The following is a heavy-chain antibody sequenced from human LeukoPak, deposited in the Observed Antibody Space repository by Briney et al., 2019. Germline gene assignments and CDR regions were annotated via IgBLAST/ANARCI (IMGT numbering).Heavy chain of an antibody. V-gene: IGHV3-30-3*01. CDR1: GFTFSSYA. CDR3: AKDNGGVKGETTYYYYGMDV. Sequence: GGSLRLSCAASGFTFSSYAMHWVRQAPGKGLEWVAVISYDGSNKYYADSVKGRFTISRDNSKNTLYLQMNSLRAEDTAVYYCAKDNGGVKGETTYYYYGMDVWGKGTTVTVSS. CDR2: ISYDGSNK. D-gene: IGHD2-8*01. J-gene: IGHJ6*04.